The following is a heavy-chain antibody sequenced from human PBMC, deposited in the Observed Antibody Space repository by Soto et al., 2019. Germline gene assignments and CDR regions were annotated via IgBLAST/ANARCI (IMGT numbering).Heavy chain of an antibody. J-gene: IGHJ4*02. CDR1: GFTFSSHW. V-gene: IGHV3-74*01. D-gene: IGHD2-2*01. Sequence: GGSLRLSCAASGFTFSSHWMNWVRQAPGKGLVWVSRISGDGRTTSHADSVKGRFTISRDNAKNTLYLQVNSLRVEDTAVYYCARGVPNCSSSSCYFDFWGQGILVTVSS. CDR2: ISGDGRTT. CDR3: ARGVPNCSSSSCYFDF.